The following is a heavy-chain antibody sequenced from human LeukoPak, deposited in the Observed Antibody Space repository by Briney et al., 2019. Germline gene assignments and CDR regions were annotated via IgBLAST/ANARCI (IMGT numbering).Heavy chain of an antibody. CDR2: ISSSSSYI. J-gene: IGHJ5*02. Sequence: GGSLRLSCAASGFTFSSYGMNWVRQAPGKGLEWVSSISSSSSYIYYADSVKGRFTISRDNAKNSLYLQMNSLRAEDTAVYYCARDWASSGSYMNWFDPWGQGTLVTVSS. V-gene: IGHV3-21*01. CDR1: GFTFSSYG. D-gene: IGHD1-26*01. CDR3: ARDWASSGSYMNWFDP.